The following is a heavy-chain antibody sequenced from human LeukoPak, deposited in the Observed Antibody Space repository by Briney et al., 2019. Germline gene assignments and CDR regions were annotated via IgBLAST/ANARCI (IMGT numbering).Heavy chain of an antibody. CDR2: INHNHGS. D-gene: IGHD2-15*01. CDR3: AREDYYFDS. Sequence: SETLSLTCSVSGQSVSEYYWTWMRQPPGKGLEWIGEINHNHGSKYNPSLNSRATISLDTSKNQFSLRLHSVTAADSAVYYCAREDYYFDSWGQGTLVAVSS. V-gene: IGHV4-34*01. CDR1: GQSVSEYY. J-gene: IGHJ4*02.